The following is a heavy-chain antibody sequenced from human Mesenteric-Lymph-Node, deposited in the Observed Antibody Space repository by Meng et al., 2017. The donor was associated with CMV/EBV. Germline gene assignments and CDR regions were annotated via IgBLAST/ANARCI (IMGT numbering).Heavy chain of an antibody. CDR3: ARYCGGDCYSNWFVP. D-gene: IGHD2-21*01. J-gene: IGHJ5*02. CDR1: GDTYRNYA. V-gene: IGHV1-69*17. CDR2: IIPIFGIP. Sequence: SGDTYRNYAISWVRQAPGQGLEWMGGIIPIFGIPNYAQKFQGRVTITADKSTTTAFMELSSLRSEDTAVYYCARYCGGDCYSNWFVPWGQGTLVTVSS.